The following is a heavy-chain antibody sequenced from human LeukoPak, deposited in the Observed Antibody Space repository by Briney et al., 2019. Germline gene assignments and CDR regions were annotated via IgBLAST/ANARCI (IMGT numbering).Heavy chain of an antibody. Sequence: SVKVSCKASGYTFTGYYMHWVRQAPGQGLEWMGRIIPIFGKANNAQKFQGRVTITTDEPPSTPYMELSHLRSNETAGSYCARGSLIAVAGTGWFVPWGQGALVTVSS. CDR2: IIPIFGKA. J-gene: IGHJ5*02. D-gene: IGHD6-19*01. CDR1: GYTFTGYY. V-gene: IGHV1-69*05. CDR3: ARGSLIAVAGTGWFVP.